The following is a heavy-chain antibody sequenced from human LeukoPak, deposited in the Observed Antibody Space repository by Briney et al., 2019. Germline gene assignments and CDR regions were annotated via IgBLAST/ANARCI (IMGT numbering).Heavy chain of an antibody. V-gene: IGHV1-46*01. CDR2: INPSGGST. CDR1: GYTFTSYY. CDR3: ARVVRTPHYYYYMDV. J-gene: IGHJ6*03. D-gene: IGHD4-23*01. Sequence: ASVKVSCKASGYTFTSYYMHWVRQAPGQGLEWMGIINPSGGSTSYAQKFQGRVTMTRDMSTSTVYMELSSLRSEDTAVYYCARVVRTPHYYYYMDVWGKGTTVTISS.